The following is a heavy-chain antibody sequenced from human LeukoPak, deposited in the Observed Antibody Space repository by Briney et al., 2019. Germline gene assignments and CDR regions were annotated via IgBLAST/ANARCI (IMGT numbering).Heavy chain of an antibody. CDR3: ARLGITMVRGVMD. D-gene: IGHD3-10*01. CDR1: GGSISSYY. CDR2: IYYSGST. J-gene: IGHJ4*02. V-gene: IGHV4-59*08. Sequence: SETLSLTCTVSGGSISSYYWSWIRQPPGKGLEWIGYIYYSGSTNYNPSLKSRVTISVDTSKNQFSLKLSSVTAADTAVYYCARLGITMVRGVMDWGQGTLVTVSS.